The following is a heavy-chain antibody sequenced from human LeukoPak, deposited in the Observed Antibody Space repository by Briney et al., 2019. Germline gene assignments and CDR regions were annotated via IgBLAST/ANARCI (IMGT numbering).Heavy chain of an antibody. J-gene: IGHJ4*02. V-gene: IGHV3-23*01. CDR2: ISGSGGST. D-gene: IGHD1-26*01. Sequence: PGASLRLSCAASGFTFSSYAMSWVRQAPGKGLEWVSAISGSGGSTYYADSVKGRFTISRDNSKNTLYLQMNSLRAEGTAVYYCAKDPHRIVGATTVDYWGQGTLVTVSS. CDR3: AKDPHRIVGATTVDY. CDR1: GFTFSSYA.